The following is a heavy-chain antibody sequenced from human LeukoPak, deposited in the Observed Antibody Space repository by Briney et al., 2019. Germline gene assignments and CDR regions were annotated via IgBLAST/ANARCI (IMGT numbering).Heavy chain of an antibody. D-gene: IGHD6-13*01. CDR2: INRSGST. Sequence: PSETLSLTCAVYGGSFSGYYWSWIRQPPGKGLEWIGEINRSGSTNYNPSLKSRVTISVDTSKNQFSLKLSSVTAADTAVYYCASPKYGSSWYSGDAFDIWGQGTMVTVSS. CDR3: ASPKYGSSWYSGDAFDI. CDR1: GGSFSGYY. J-gene: IGHJ3*02. V-gene: IGHV4-34*01.